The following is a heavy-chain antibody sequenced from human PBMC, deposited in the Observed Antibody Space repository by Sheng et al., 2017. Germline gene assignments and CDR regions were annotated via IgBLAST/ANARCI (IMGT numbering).Heavy chain of an antibody. V-gene: IGHV3-21*01. CDR2: ISSTNYYI. D-gene: IGHD3-10*01. Sequence: EVQLVESGGGLVKPGESLKLSCAASGFIFSSYEMNWVRQSPGKGLEWVSSISSTNYYIYYADSVRGRFTISRDNAKTSLYLQMNSLRAEDTAVYYCARHWVTMVRGVTEDAFDIWGQGTVVSVSS. J-gene: IGHJ3*02. CDR3: ARHWVTMVRGVTEDAFDI. CDR1: GFIFSSYE.